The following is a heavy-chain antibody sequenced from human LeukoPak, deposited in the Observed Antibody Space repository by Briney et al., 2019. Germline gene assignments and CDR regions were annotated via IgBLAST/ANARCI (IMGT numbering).Heavy chain of an antibody. CDR3: ARVHSSGWWGRSPIDY. Sequence: PGGSLRLSCAASGFSFSIYGMHWVRQAPGKGLEWVAVISYDGSNKYYADSVKGRFTISRDNSKNTLYLQMNSLRAEDTAVYYCARVHSSGWWGRSPIDYWGQGTLVTVSS. V-gene: IGHV3-30*03. CDR1: GFSFSIYG. D-gene: IGHD6-19*01. J-gene: IGHJ4*02. CDR2: ISYDGSNK.